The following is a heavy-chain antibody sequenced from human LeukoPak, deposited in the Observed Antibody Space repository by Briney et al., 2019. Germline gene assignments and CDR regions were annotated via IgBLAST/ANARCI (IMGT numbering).Heavy chain of an antibody. D-gene: IGHD3-22*01. CDR3: ARVSRFYYDSSGDFDY. V-gene: IGHV1-2*02. CDR1: GYTFTDYY. J-gene: IGHJ4*02. CDR2: ITLNSGAT. Sequence: SVKVSCKPSGYTFTDYYMQWVRQAPAHGLEWMGWITLNSGATKYAQKFRGRVSMTRDTSINTAYMELSRLRSDDTAIYYCARVSRFYYDSSGDFDYWGQGTLVTVSS.